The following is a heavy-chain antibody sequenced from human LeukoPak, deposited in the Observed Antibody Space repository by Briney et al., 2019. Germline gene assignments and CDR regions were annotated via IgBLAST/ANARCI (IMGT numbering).Heavy chain of an antibody. CDR1: GGSFSNYY. D-gene: IGHD1-7*01. CDR2: INDSGRI. Sequence: SETLSLTCAVYGGSFSNYYWSWIRQPPGKGLEWIGEINDSGRINYNPSLLSRVTVSVDPSKNQFSPSLTSVTATDTAVYYCARRWNYGRNYYIDVWGKGATVSVSS. CDR3: ARRWNYGRNYYIDV. V-gene: IGHV4-34*01. J-gene: IGHJ6*03.